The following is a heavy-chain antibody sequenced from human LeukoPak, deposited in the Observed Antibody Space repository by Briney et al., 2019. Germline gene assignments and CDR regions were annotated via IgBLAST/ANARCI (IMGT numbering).Heavy chain of an antibody. J-gene: IGHJ5*02. Sequence: GASVKVSCKASGYTFTGYYMHWVRQAPGQGLEWMGWINPNSGGTNYAQKFQGRVTMTRDTSISTAYMELSRLRSDDTAVYYCAIGYYYDSSGYYSWFDPWGQGTLVTVSS. D-gene: IGHD3-22*01. CDR1: GYTFTGYY. CDR3: AIGYYYDSSGYYSWFDP. CDR2: INPNSGGT. V-gene: IGHV1-2*02.